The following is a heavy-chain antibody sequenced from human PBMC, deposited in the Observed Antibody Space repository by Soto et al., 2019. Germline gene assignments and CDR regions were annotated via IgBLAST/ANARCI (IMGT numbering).Heavy chain of an antibody. CDR3: TRGYSYGYGYFDY. V-gene: IGHV3-49*04. CDR1: GFTFGDYA. Sequence: GGYLRLSCTASGFTFGDYAMSWVRQAPGKGLEWVGFIRSKAYGGTTEYAVSVKGRFTISRDDSKSIAYLQMNSLKTEDTAVYYCTRGYSYGYGYFDYWGQGTLAPVSP. CDR2: IRSKAYGGTT. D-gene: IGHD5-18*01. J-gene: IGHJ4*02.